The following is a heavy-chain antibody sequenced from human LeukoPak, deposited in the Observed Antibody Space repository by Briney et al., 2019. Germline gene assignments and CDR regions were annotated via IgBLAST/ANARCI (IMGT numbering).Heavy chain of an antibody. V-gene: IGHV3-23*01. CDR1: GFTFSSYA. D-gene: IGHD3-10*01. J-gene: IGHJ4*02. CDR2: ISCSGGST. CDR3: AKDPGAGYSFDC. Sequence: PGVSLRLSCAASGFTFSSYAMSCARQAPGKALVDVSAISCSGGSTYYADAVKGRFTISRDNSKNTLYLQMNSLRAEDTAVYYCAKDPGAGYSFDCWGQGTLVTVSS.